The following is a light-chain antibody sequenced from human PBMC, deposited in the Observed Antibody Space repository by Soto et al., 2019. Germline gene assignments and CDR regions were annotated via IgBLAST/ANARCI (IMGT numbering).Light chain of an antibody. CDR1: ESVDRY. J-gene: IGKJ5*01. CDR2: GAS. Sequence: EIVMTQSPGTLSVSPGERATLSCRASESVDRYLAWYQQKPGQAPRLLIYGASTRATGVPARFSGSGSGTEFTLTISSLQSEDFAVYFCQQGSEWPLITFGQGTRLEAK. V-gene: IGKV3-15*01. CDR3: QQGSEWPLIT.